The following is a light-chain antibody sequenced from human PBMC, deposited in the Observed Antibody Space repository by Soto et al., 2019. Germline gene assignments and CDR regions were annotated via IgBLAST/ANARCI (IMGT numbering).Light chain of an antibody. CDR3: QHYNNWST. V-gene: IGKV3-15*01. CDR1: QSVRSN. J-gene: IGKJ5*01. Sequence: EIVMTQSPASLSVSPGARATLSCRASQSVRSNLAWYQQKPGLATRLLISGSSTRAPGIPVRFSGSGSGTEFTLTISSLQYEDFAVYYCQHYNNWSTFGEGTRLEIK. CDR2: GSS.